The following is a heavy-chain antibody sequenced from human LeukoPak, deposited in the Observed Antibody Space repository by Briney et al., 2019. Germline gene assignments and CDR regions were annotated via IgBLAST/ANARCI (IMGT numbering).Heavy chain of an antibody. CDR3: ARENFPTIRGYCTGGSCALDF. D-gene: IGHD2-15*01. CDR1: GYTFSSYG. Sequence: ASVKVSCKASGYTFSSYGISWVRQAPGQGLEWMGWISGYNGNANYAQKLPGRVTMTTDTSTSTAYMELRSLRSDDTAVYYCARENFPTIRGYCTGGSCALDFWGQGTLVTVSS. V-gene: IGHV1-18*01. CDR2: ISGYNGNA. J-gene: IGHJ4*02.